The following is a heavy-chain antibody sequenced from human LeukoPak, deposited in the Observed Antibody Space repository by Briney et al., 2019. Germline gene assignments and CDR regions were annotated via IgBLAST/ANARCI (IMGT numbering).Heavy chain of an antibody. CDR2: INYNGGYT. Sequence: GGSLRLSCEASGFAFNIYTMNWVSQAPGKGLEWVSIINYNGGYTYYADSVKGRFTISRDNSKNTVYLQMNSLRPEDTATYYCAKDGHCPDSECGTQIAVAGYVDYWGQGALVTVSS. D-gene: IGHD2-8*01. J-gene: IGHJ4*02. CDR3: AKDGHCPDSECGTQIAVAGYVDY. CDR1: GFAFNIYT. V-gene: IGHV3-23*01.